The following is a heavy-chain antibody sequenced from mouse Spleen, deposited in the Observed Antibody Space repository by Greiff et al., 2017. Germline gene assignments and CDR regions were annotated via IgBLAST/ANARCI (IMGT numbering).Heavy chain of an antibody. V-gene: IGHV1S56*01. CDR1: GYTFTSYD. Sequence: LVESGPELVKPGALVKISCKASGYTFTSYDINWVKQRPGQGLEWIGWIYPGDGSTKYNGKFKGKATLTADKSSSTAYMQLSSLTSEDSAVYFCARLGYYDGSSWYFDVWGAGTTVTVSS. CDR2: IYPGDGST. J-gene: IGHJ1*01. D-gene: IGHD1-1*01. CDR3: ARLGYYDGSSWYFDV.